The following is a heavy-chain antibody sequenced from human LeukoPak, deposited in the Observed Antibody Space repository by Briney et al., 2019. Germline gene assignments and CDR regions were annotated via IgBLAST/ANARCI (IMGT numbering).Heavy chain of an antibody. CDR1: GYSFTSYW. CDR2: IYPGDSDT. D-gene: IGHD3-10*01. V-gene: IGHV5-51*01. CDR3: ARQSLWSRVFDP. Sequence: GESLKISCKGSGYSFTSYWIGWVRQMPGKGLEWMGIIYPGDSDTRYSPSFQGQVTISAGKSISTAYLQWSSLRASDTAIYYCARQSLWSRVFDPWGQGTLVTVSS. J-gene: IGHJ5*02.